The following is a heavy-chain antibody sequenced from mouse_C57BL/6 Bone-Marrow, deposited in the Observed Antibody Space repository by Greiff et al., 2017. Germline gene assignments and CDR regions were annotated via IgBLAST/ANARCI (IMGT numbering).Heavy chain of an antibody. CDR2: IYPGDGDT. Sequence: QVQLQQSGPELVKPGASVKISCKASGYAFSSSWMNWVKQRPGTGLEWIGRIYPGDGDTNYNGKFKGKATLTADKSSSTAHMQLSSLTSEDSAVYFCAREGSSPLYAMDYWGQGTSVTVSS. CDR1: GYAFSSSW. J-gene: IGHJ4*01. CDR3: AREGSSPLYAMDY. D-gene: IGHD1-1*01. V-gene: IGHV1-82*01.